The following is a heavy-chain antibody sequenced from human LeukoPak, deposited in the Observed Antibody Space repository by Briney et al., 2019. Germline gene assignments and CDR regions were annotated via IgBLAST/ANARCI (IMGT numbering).Heavy chain of an antibody. CDR2: INPSGGIT. V-gene: IGHV1-46*01. J-gene: IGHJ4*02. CDR1: GYTFTSYG. CDR3: ARDGESY. Sequence: ASVKVSCKASGYTFTSYGISWVRQAPGQGLEWMGIINPSGGITSYAQKFQGRVTLTRDTSTSTVYMELSSLRSEDTAVYYCARDGESYWGQGTLVTVSS. D-gene: IGHD3-10*01.